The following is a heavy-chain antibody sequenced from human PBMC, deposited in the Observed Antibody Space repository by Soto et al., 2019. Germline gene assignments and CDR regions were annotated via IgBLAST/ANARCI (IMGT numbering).Heavy chain of an antibody. Sequence: SETLSLTCTVSGGSISSGGYYWSWIRQHPGKGLEWIGYIYYSGGTYYNPSLKSRVTISVDTSKNQFSLKLSSVTAADTAVYYCARVRVRGVQYYYYGMDVWGQGTTVTVSS. CDR1: GGSISSGGYY. CDR3: ARVRVRGVQYYYYGMDV. V-gene: IGHV4-31*03. D-gene: IGHD3-10*01. J-gene: IGHJ6*02. CDR2: IYYSGGT.